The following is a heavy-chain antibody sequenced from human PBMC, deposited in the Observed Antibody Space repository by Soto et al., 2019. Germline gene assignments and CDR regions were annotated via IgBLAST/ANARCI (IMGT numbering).Heavy chain of an antibody. J-gene: IGHJ6*02. CDR3: ARKGYIGNFGLDV. CDR1: GYTFTNYD. D-gene: IGHD5-12*01. V-gene: IGHV1-18*01. CDR2: ISISKGKT. Sequence: QVQLVQSGAEVKRPGASVKVSCKASGYTFTNYDVAWVRRAPGQGLQWMGWISISKGKTYYEQSFKGRVTMTTYTVTTTGYMEVRSLRSDDTAVYYCARKGYIGNFGLDVWGQGTTVTVSS.